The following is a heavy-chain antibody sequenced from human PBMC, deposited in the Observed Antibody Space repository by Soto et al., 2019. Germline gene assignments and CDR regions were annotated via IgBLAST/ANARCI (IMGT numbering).Heavy chain of an antibody. CDR2: MKSKTDGGTT. CDR1: GFSFDNAW. V-gene: IGHV3-15*01. D-gene: IGHD1-26*01. Sequence: EVQLVESGGGLVDPGGSLTLSCTTSGFSFDNAWMTWVRQAPGKGLEWVGRMKSKTDGGTTDYASPVEGRFTISRDDSKNILYLHMNSLKIDDTAMYYCTTDLPWSYGALGYWGQGTLVIVSS. J-gene: IGHJ4*02. CDR3: TTDLPWSYGALGY.